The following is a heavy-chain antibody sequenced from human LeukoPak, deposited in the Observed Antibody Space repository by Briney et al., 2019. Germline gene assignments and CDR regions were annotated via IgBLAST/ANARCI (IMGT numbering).Heavy chain of an antibody. J-gene: IGHJ4*02. CDR1: GFTVSSNY. CDR2: IYSGGST. CDR3: ARVRITFGIPYFDY. V-gene: IGHV3-53*01. D-gene: IGHD3-16*01. Sequence: PGGSLRLSRAASGFTVSSNYMSWVRQAPGKGLEWVSVIYSGGSTYYADSVKGRFTISRDNSKNTLYLQMNSLRAEDTAVYYCARVRITFGIPYFDYWGQGTLVTVSS.